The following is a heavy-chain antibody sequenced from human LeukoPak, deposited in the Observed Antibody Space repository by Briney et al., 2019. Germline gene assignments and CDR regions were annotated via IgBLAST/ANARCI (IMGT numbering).Heavy chain of an antibody. Sequence: ASVKVSCKASGYTFTSYYMHWVRQAPGQGLEWMGIINPSGGSTSYAQKFLGRVTMTRDMSTSTVYMELSSLRSEDTAVYYCARSTVGGITLAYWGQGTLVTVSS. CDR1: GYTFTSYY. V-gene: IGHV1-46*01. CDR2: INPSGGST. D-gene: IGHD1-26*01. J-gene: IGHJ4*02. CDR3: ARSTVGGITLAY.